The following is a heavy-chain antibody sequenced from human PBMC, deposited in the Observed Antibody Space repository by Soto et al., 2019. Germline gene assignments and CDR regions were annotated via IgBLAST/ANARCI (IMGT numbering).Heavy chain of an antibody. V-gene: IGHV1-8*01. CDR1: GYTFTSYD. Sequence: GASVKVSCKASGYTFTSYDINWVRQATGQGLEWMGWMNPNSGNTGYAQKFQGRATMTRNTSISTAYMELSSLRSEDTAVYYCASGGGTYYDFWSGSMDYYYGMDVWGQGTTVTVSS. CDR2: MNPNSGNT. J-gene: IGHJ6*02. D-gene: IGHD3-3*01. CDR3: ASGGGTYYDFWSGSMDYYYGMDV.